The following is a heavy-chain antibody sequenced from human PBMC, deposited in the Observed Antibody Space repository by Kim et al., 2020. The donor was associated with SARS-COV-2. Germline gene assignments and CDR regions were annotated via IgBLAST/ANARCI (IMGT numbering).Heavy chain of an antibody. CDR2: ISYDGSNK. Sequence: GGSLRLSCAASGFTFSSYGMHWVRQAPGKGLEWVAVISYDGSNKYYADSVKGRFTISRDNSKNTLYLQMNSLRAEDTAVYYCAKELRRWFGLRDYYYYGMDVWGQGATVTVSS. CDR1: GFTFSSYG. CDR3: AKELRRWFGLRDYYYYGMDV. D-gene: IGHD3-10*01. V-gene: IGHV3-30*18. J-gene: IGHJ6*02.